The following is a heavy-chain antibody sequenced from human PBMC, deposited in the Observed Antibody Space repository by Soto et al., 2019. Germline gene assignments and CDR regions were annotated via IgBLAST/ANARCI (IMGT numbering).Heavy chain of an antibody. J-gene: IGHJ4*02. CDR2: INPNSGGT. V-gene: IGHV1-2*02. CDR3: ARVHSSGSYMLDY. CDR1: GYTFTGYY. Sequence: ASVKVSCKASGYTFTGYYMHWVRQAPGQGLEWMGWINPNSGGTNYAQKFQGRVTMTRDTSISTAYMELSRLRSDDTAVYYCARVHSSGSYMLDYWGQGTLVTVSS. D-gene: IGHD6-19*01.